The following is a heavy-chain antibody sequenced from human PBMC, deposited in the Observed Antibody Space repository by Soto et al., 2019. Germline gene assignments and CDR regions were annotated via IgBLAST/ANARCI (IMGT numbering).Heavy chain of an antibody. D-gene: IGHD1-1*01. CDR2: IYATGTT. Sequence: TSETLSLTCTVSGASISCFYWSWIRKSAGKGLEWIGRIYATGTTDYNPSLKSRVMMSVDTSKKQFSLKLRSVTAADTAVYYCVRDGTKTLRDWFDPWGPGISVTVSS. V-gene: IGHV4-4*07. J-gene: IGHJ5*02. CDR1: GASISCFY. CDR3: VRDGTKTLRDWFDP.